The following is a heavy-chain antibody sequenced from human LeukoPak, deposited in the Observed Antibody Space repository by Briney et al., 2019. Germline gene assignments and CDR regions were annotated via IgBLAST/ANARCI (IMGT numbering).Heavy chain of an antibody. J-gene: IGHJ6*03. V-gene: IGHV4-34*01. CDR2: INHSGST. CDR1: GGSFSGYY. Sequence: SETLSLTCAVYGGSFSGYYWSWIRQPPGKGLEWIGEINHSGSTNYNPSLKSRVTISVDTSKNQFSLKLRSVTAADTAVYYCARTNSKKAYYYYSMDVWGKGTTVTVSS. D-gene: IGHD4-11*01. CDR3: ARTNSKKAYYYYSMDV.